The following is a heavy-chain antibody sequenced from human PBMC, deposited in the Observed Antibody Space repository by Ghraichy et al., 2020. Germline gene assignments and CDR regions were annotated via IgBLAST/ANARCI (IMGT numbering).Heavy chain of an antibody. CDR2: INPNSGGT. CDR1: GYTFTGYY. CDR3: ARFRRDGYNYFDY. J-gene: IGHJ4*02. V-gene: IGHV1-2*02. Sequence: ASVKVSCKASGYTFTGYYMDWVRQAPGQGLEWMGWINPNSGGTNYAQKFQGRVTMTRDTSISTAYMELSRLRSDDTAVYYCARFRRDGYNYFDYWGQGTLVTVSS. D-gene: IGHD5-24*01.